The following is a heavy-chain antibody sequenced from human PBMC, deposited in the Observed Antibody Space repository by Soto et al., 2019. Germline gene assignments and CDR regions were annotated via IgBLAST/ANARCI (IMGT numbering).Heavy chain of an antibody. J-gene: IGHJ6*02. D-gene: IGHD2-2*01. CDR2: IIPRSATS. CDR3: AREGLVLVPTTVNSDYYYYALDV. CDR1: GYTFTSYA. V-gene: IGHV1-69*13. Sequence: ASVKVSCKASGYTFTSYAITWMRQAPGQGLEWMGGIIPRSATSNYAQKFQGRVTITADESTSTAYMELSSLRSEDTAVYYCAREGLVLVPTTVNSDYYYYALDVWGQGTTVTVSS.